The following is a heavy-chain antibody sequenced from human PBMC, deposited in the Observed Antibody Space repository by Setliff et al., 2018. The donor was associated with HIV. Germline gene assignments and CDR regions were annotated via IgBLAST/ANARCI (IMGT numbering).Heavy chain of an antibody. CDR2: INHSGST. CDR3: AKVAVTGYCSTTSCQNWFDP. J-gene: IGHJ5*02. V-gene: IGHV4-34*01. Sequence: KPSETLSLTCAVYGGSFSGYYWSWIRQPPGKGLEWIGEINHSGSTNYNPSLKSRVTISLDTSKNQFSLRLISVTAADTAVYYCAKVAVTGYCSTTSCQNWFDPWGQGTLVTVS. CDR1: GGSFSGYY. D-gene: IGHD2-2*01.